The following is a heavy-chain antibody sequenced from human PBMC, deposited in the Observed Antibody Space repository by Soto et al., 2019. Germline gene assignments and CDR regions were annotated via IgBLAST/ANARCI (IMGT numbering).Heavy chain of an antibody. CDR3: ARSGTYYYYYYMDV. CDR1: GGSFSGYY. CDR2: INHSGST. Sequence: PSETLSLTCAVYGGSFSGYYWSWIRQPPGKGLEWIGEINHSGSTNYNPSLKSRVTISVDTSKNQFSLKLSSVTAADTAVYYCARSGTYYYYYYMDVWGKGTTVTVS. D-gene: IGHD1-1*01. V-gene: IGHV4-34*01. J-gene: IGHJ6*03.